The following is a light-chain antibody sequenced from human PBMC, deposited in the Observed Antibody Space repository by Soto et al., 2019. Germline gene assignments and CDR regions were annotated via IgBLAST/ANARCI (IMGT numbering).Light chain of an antibody. J-gene: IGLJ1*01. CDR2: EVS. CDR3: QSYDRTLSARYV. Sequence: QSVLTQPASVSGSPGRSITISCTGTSSDVGGYNYVFWYQQHPGKAPKLMIYEVSNRPSGVSNRFSGSKSGNTASLTISGLQAEDEGDYYCQSYDRTLSARYVFGTGTKVTVL. V-gene: IGLV2-14*01. CDR1: SSDVGGYNY.